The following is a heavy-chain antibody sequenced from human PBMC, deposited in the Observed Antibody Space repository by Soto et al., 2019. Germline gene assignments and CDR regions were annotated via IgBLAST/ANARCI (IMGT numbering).Heavy chain of an antibody. CDR2: FKWYCGDG. Sequence: GGSLRPSCAASGFTFGDYAMHWVRQVPGKGLEWVSGFKWYCGDGGYSDSVKGRLTISRDSARNALYLQMNSLSPEDTAVYYCAKDRSSGSPYYGMDFWGQGTMVTV. CDR3: AKDRSSGSPYYGMDF. J-gene: IGHJ6*02. V-gene: IGHV3-9*01. CDR1: GFTFGDYA. D-gene: IGHD3-10*01.